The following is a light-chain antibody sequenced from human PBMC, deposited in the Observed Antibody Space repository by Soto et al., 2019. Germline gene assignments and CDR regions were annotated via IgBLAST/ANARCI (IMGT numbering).Light chain of an antibody. CDR1: GSDIGAGFD. CDR3: QSYENSRTGFYV. J-gene: IGLJ1*01. V-gene: IGLV1-40*01. CDR2: GNT. Sequence: QSVLTQPPSVSGAPGQRVTISCTGSGSDIGAGFDVHWYQHLPGTAPKLLIYGNTNRPSGVPGRFSGSKSGTSASLVITGLQAEDEADYYCQSYENSRTGFYVFGTGTKLTVL.